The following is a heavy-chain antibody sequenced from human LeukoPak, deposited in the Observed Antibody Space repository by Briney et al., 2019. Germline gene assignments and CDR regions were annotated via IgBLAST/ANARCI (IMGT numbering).Heavy chain of an antibody. Sequence: ASVKVSCKVSGYTLTELSMHWVRQAPGKGLEWMGGFDPEDGVTIYAQKFQGRVTMTEDTSTDTAYMELSSLRSEDTAVYYCATGIGSNYGAYFDWFDPWGQGTLVTVSS. D-gene: IGHD4-17*01. J-gene: IGHJ5*02. CDR1: GYTLTELS. V-gene: IGHV1-24*01. CDR2: FDPEDGVT. CDR3: ATGIGSNYGAYFDWFDP.